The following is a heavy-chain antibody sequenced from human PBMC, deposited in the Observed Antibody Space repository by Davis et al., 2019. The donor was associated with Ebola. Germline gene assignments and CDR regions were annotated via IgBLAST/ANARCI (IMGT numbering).Heavy chain of an antibody. V-gene: IGHV3-33*01. J-gene: IGHJ4*02. CDR2: IWYDGSNK. CDR3: ARDWCGGDCYCFDY. CDR1: GFTFSSYG. D-gene: IGHD2-21*01. Sequence: GGSLRLSCAASGFTFSSYGMHWVRQAPGKGLEWVAVIWYDGSNKYYADSVKGQFTISRDNSKNTLYLQMNSLRAEDTAVYYCARDWCGGDCYCFDYWGQGTLVTVSS.